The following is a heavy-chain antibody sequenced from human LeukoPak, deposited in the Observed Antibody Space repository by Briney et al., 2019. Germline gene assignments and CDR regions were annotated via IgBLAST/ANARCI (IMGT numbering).Heavy chain of an antibody. D-gene: IGHD2-21*01. CDR3: ARHKLAIWFDP. Sequence: SETLSLTCTVSGGSITGYYWSWIRQPPGKGLEWIGNIYYSGSTNYNPSLKSRVTISLDTSKNQFSLKLSSVTAADTAVYYCARHKLAIWFDPWGQGTLVTVSS. J-gene: IGHJ5*02. CDR2: IYYSGST. CDR1: GGSITGYY. V-gene: IGHV4-59*08.